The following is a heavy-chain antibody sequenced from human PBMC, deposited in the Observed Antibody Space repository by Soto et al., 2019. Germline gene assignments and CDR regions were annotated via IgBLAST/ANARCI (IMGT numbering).Heavy chain of an antibody. CDR3: ARESAGSGKNNWFDP. Sequence: PSETLSLTCSVSRGSISSYYWSWVRQPPGKGLEWIGFIHRTGGTKYNPSLESRVTISVDTSQNQLSLRLSSVTAANTAVYYCARESAGSGKNNWFDPWGQGILVTVSS. J-gene: IGHJ5*02. CDR2: IHRTGGT. D-gene: IGHD3-10*01. CDR1: RGSISSYY. V-gene: IGHV4-59*01.